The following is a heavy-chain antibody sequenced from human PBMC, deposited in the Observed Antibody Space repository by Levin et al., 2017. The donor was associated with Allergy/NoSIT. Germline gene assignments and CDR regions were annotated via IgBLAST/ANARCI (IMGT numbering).Heavy chain of an antibody. D-gene: IGHD1-1*01. V-gene: IGHV3-11*03. Sequence: GESLKISCAASGFTFSDSYMSWIRQAPGKGLEWVSYISPGSDFKKNTDSVEGRFTVSRDNAKTSLYLQMNSLRAEDTALYYCARTTASDAFDIWGQGTMVTVSS. CDR1: GFTFSDSY. CDR3: ARTTASDAFDI. J-gene: IGHJ3*02. CDR2: ISPGSDFK.